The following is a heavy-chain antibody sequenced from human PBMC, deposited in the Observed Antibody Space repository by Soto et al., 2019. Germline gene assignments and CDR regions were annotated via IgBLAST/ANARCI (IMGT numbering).Heavy chain of an antibody. CDR2: ITDSNDST. V-gene: IGHV3-23*01. Sequence: PGGSLRLSCAASGFTFRSYGMSWVRQAPGKGLEWVSTITDSNDSTYYADSVKGRFTISRDNSKKTLYLQMSRLRAEDTAVYYCAKAAWVTPRQKFDYWGQGTLVTVSS. CDR3: AKAAWVTPRQKFDY. D-gene: IGHD4-4*01. CDR1: GFTFRSYG. J-gene: IGHJ4*02.